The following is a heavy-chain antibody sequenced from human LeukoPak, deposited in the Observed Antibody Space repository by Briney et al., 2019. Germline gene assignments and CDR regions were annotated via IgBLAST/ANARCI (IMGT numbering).Heavy chain of an antibody. J-gene: IGHJ4*02. CDR3: ARDPTRAVARLI. V-gene: IGHV3-30*03. D-gene: IGHD6-19*01. CDR1: GFTFSSYG. Sequence: PGGSLRLSCAASGFTFSSYGMRWVRQAPGKGLEWVAVISYDGSNKYYADSVKGRFTISRDNSKNTLYLQMNSLRAEDTAVYYCARDPTRAVARLIWGQGTLVTVSS. CDR2: ISYDGSNK.